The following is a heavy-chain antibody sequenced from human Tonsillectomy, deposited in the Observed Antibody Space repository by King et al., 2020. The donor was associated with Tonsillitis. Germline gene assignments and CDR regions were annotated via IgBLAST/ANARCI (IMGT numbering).Heavy chain of an antibody. CDR3: ACRLAGPYDYDILTGYYPRFDY. V-gene: IGHV3-30-3*01. Sequence: QLVQSGGGVVQPGRSLRLSCAASGFTFSSYAMHWVRQAPGKGLEWVAVISYDGSNKYYADSVKGRFTISRDNSKNTLYLQMNSLRAEDTAVYYCACRLAGPYDYDILTGYYPRFDYWGQGTLVTVSS. CDR2: ISYDGSNK. J-gene: IGHJ4*02. CDR1: GFTFSSYA. D-gene: IGHD3-9*01.